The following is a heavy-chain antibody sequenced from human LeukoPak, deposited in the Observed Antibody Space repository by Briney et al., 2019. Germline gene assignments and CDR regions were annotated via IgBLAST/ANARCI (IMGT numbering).Heavy chain of an antibody. D-gene: IGHD3-10*01. V-gene: IGHV4-59*01. CDR3: ARGYGSGSFIDY. CDR1: GGSISSYY. CDR2: IYYSGST. J-gene: IGHJ4*02. Sequence: SETLSLTCTVSGGSISSYYWSWIRQPPGKGLEWIEYIYYSGSTNYNPSLKSRVTISVDTSKNQFSLKLSSVTAADTAVYYCARGYGSGSFIDYWGQGTLVTVSS.